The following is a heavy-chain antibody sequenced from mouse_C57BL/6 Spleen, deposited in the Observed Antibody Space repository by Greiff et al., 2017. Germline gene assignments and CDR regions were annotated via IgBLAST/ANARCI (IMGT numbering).Heavy chain of an antibody. CDR3: ARRRVYGSRHWYFDV. Sequence: QVQLQQPGAELVKPGASVKLSCKASGYTFTSYWMQWVKQRPGQGLEWIGEIDPSDSYTNYNQKFKGKATLTVDTSSSTAYMQLSSLTSEDSAVYYCARRRVYGSRHWYFDVWGTGTTVTVSS. CDR2: IDPSDSYT. CDR1: GYTFTSYW. J-gene: IGHJ1*03. V-gene: IGHV1-50*01. D-gene: IGHD1-1*01.